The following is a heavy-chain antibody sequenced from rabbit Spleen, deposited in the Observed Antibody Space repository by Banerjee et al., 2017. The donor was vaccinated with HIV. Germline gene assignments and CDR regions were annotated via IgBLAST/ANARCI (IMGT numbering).Heavy chain of an antibody. V-gene: IGHV1S40*01. Sequence: QSLEESGGGLVQPEGSLTLTCKASGFSFSSSDYMCWVRQAPGKGLEWIGCIECSISSTYYVSWAKGRFTISKTSSTTVTLQMTSLTVADTATYFCARDPGGLLNLWGPGTLVTVS. CDR2: IECSISST. D-gene: IGHD1-1*01. J-gene: IGHJ4*01. CDR3: ARDPGGLLNL. CDR1: GFSFSSSDY.